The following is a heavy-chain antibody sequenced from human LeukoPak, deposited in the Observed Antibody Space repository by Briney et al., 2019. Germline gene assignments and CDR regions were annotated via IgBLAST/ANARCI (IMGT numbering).Heavy chain of an antibody. CDR1: GFTFSSYG. V-gene: IGHV3-30*03. CDR3: ARVSRWEHLDY. J-gene: IGHJ4*02. Sequence: PGRSLRLSCAASGFTFSSYGMHWVRQAPGKGLEWVAVISYDGSNKYYADSVKGRFTISRDNSKNTLYLQMNSLRAEDTAVYYCARVSRWEHLDYWGQGTLVTVSS. CDR2: ISYDGSNK. D-gene: IGHD1-26*01.